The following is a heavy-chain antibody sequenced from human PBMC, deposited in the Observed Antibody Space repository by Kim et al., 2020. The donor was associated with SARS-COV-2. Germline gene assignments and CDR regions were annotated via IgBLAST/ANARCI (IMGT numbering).Heavy chain of an antibody. V-gene: IGHV4-34*01. J-gene: IGHJ6*02. CDR2: GST. CDR3: ARPEGGMDV. Sequence: GSTNYNPSLKSRVTISVDTSKNQFSLKLSSVTAADTAVYYCARPEGGMDVWGQGTTVTVSS.